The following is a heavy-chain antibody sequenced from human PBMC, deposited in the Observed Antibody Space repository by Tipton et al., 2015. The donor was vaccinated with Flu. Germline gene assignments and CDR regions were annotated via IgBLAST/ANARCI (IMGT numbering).Heavy chain of an antibody. CDR3: ARAPEVWGVIVFDY. CDR2: INPNSGGT. Sequence: QSGAEVQKPGASVKVSCKATGYTFTGYYMHWVRQAPGQGLEWMGWINPNSGGTNYAQKFQGRVTMTRDTSISTAYMELCRLRSDDTAVYYCARAPEVWGVIVFDYWGQGTPVTVSS. CDR1: GYTFTGYY. V-gene: IGHV1-2*02. D-gene: IGHD3-16*02. J-gene: IGHJ4*02.